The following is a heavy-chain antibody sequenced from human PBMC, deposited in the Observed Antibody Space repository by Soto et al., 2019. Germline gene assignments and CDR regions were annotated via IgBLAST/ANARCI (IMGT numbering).Heavy chain of an antibody. CDR2: IYNGGDT. J-gene: IGHJ4*02. V-gene: IGHV4-31*03. D-gene: IGHD3-16*02. Sequence: QVQLQESGPGLVKPSQTLSLTCTVSGYSISSSDNYWSWIRQHPGKGLEWIGYIYNGGDTYYNPSLRGRLTISLDPSRNLFSPRLSPVTAGETGGYYCAESSWKKLLAYFLGQGNLGNGSS. CDR1: GYSISSSDNY. CDR3: AESSWKKLLAYF.